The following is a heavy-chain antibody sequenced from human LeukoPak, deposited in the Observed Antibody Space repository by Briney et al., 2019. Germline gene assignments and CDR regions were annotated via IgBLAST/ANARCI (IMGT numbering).Heavy chain of an antibody. CDR3: ARDPVDTAMVSGGY. J-gene: IGHJ4*02. D-gene: IGHD5-18*01. V-gene: IGHV3-23*01. CDR2: IGAGGSNT. CDR1: GFTFSNYA. Sequence: GGSLRLSCAASGFTFSNYAMTWVRQAPGKGLEWVSVIGAGGSNTDYADSVKGRFTISRDNSKNTLYLQMNSLRAEDTAVYYCARDPVDTAMVSGGYWGQGTLVTVSS.